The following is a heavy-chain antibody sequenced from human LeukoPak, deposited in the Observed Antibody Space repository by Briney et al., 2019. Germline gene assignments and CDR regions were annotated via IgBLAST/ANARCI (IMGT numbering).Heavy chain of an antibody. D-gene: IGHD4-23*01. Sequence: RASVKVSCKASGYTFTSYGISWVRQAPGQGLEWMGWISAYNGNTNYAQKLQGRVTMTTDTSTSTAYMELRSLRSDDTAVYYCARGKASNYGGNSGQTAYWGQGTLVTVSS. J-gene: IGHJ4*02. CDR2: ISAYNGNT. CDR1: GYTFTSYG. V-gene: IGHV1-18*01. CDR3: ARGKASNYGGNSGQTAY.